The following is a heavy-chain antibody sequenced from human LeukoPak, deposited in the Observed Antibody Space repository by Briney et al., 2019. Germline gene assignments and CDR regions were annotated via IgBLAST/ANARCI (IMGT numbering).Heavy chain of an antibody. V-gene: IGHV1-46*01. Sequence: GASVKVSFRTSGYTFTKYLMHWGRQAPGQGGERVGTINPNVDSPNSSPSLQGPLTLTPDPSTSTVYMHFTGLTPDATAVYYCARPLFCAFDTCGYWLDPWGPGTLVTVSS. J-gene: IGHJ5*02. CDR1: GYTFTKYL. CDR3: ARPLFCAFDTCGYWLDP. D-gene: IGHD3-9*01. CDR2: INPNVDSP.